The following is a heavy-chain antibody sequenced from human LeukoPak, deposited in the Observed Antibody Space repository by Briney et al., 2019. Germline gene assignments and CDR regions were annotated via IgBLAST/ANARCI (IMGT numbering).Heavy chain of an antibody. CDR2: IYSGGST. V-gene: IGHV3-53*01. Sequence: GGSLRLSCAASGFTFSSYAMSWVRQAPGKGLEWVSVIYSGGSTYYADSVKGRFTISRDNSKNTLYLQMNSLRAEDTAVYYCARGGYNWNDVRNAFDIWGQGTMVTVSS. CDR1: GFTFSSYA. J-gene: IGHJ3*02. D-gene: IGHD1-20*01. CDR3: ARGGYNWNDVRNAFDI.